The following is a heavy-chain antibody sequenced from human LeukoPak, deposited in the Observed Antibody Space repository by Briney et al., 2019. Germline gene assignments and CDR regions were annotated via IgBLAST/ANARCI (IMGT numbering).Heavy chain of an antibody. CDR3: ARDSSGADY. CDR1: GYTFTGYY. D-gene: IGHD6-19*01. V-gene: IGHV1-2*02. J-gene: IGHJ4*02. Sequence: ASVKVSCKASGYTFTGYYMHWVRQAPGQGLEWMGWINSKSGGTNYAQKFQGRVTMTRDTSISTAYMELSRLRLDDTAVYCCARDSSGADYWGQGTLVTVSS. CDR2: INSKSGGT.